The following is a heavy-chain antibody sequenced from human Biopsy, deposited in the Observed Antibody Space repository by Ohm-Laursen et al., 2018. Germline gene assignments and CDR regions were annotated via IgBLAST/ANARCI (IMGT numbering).Heavy chain of an antibody. V-gene: IGHV1-46*01. J-gene: IGHJ4*02. Sequence: ASVKASCKASGYSFTSYYLHWVRQAPGQGLEWMGLINPGSGDTILAQKFQGRVSLTRDTSADTAYMKLTSLTSEDTATYYCARADASTFDSWGQGTLVTVPS. CDR3: ARADASTFDS. CDR1: GYSFTSYY. CDR2: INPGSGDT.